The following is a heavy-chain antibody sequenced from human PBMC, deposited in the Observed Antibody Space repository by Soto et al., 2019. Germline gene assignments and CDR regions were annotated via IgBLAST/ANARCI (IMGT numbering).Heavy chain of an antibody. Sequence: DVQLVESGGGLVQPGGSLRLSCVASGFTFSNYDMSWVRQTPGKGLEWVININRAGSEMDSVESVKGRFIISRDDAKNSLYLQMNSLRVEDTAVYYCARLEGYGWYHYWGQGILVTVSS. CDR2: INRAGSEM. J-gene: IGHJ4*02. CDR3: ARLEGYGWYHY. V-gene: IGHV3-7*01. D-gene: IGHD6-19*01. CDR1: GFTFSNYD.